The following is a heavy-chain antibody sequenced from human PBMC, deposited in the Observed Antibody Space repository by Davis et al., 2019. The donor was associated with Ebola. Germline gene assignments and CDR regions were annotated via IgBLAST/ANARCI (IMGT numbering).Heavy chain of an antibody. Sequence: GESLKISCVASGLTFSMYAMTWVRQAPGKGLEWVSGLSGGGENTHYADSVKGRFTISRDNLKNILYLQMNSLRAEDTAQYFCAKEKDQLTSIGAFDFWGQGTVVTVSS. V-gene: IGHV3-23*01. D-gene: IGHD2-2*01. CDR2: LSGGGENT. CDR3: AKEKDQLTSIGAFDF. CDR1: GLTFSMYA. J-gene: IGHJ3*01.